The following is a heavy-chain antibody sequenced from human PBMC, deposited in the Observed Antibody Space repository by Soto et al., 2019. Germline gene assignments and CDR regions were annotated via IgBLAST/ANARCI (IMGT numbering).Heavy chain of an antibody. CDR2: IHHSGSI. J-gene: IGHJ6*02. CDR1: GDSIGSYYYH. D-gene: IGHD2-21*02. V-gene: IGHV4-30-4*08. Sequence: QVQLQQSGPGLVKPSQTLSLTCTVSGDSIGSYYYHWTWIRQSPGKGLEWIGYIHHSGSILYNPSLKSRVTISVDTSKNQFSLHLTSVTAADTAVYFCAREDDGGDSLDVWGQGTTVTVSS. CDR3: AREDDGGDSLDV.